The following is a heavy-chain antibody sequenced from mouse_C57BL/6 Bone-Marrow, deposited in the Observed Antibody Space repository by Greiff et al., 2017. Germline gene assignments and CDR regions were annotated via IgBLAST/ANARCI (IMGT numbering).Heavy chain of an antibody. Sequence: EVKLQESGPGLVKPSQSLSLTCSVTGYSITSGYYWNWIRQFPGNKLEWMGYISYDGSNNYNPSLKNRISITRDTSKNQFFLKLNSVTTEDTATYYCARDERFAYWGQGTLVTVSA. J-gene: IGHJ3*01. CDR2: ISYDGSN. CDR3: ARDERFAY. V-gene: IGHV3-6*01. CDR1: GYSITSGYY.